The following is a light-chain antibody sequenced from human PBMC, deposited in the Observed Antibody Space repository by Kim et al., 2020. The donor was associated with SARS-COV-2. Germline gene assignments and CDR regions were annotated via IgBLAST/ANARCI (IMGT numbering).Light chain of an antibody. Sequence: PGERATLSCRASQSVSSYLAWYQQKPGQAPRLLIYDASNRATGIPARFSGSGSGTDFTLTISSLEPEDFAVYYCQQRSNWPPITFGQGTRLEIK. J-gene: IGKJ5*01. CDR2: DAS. V-gene: IGKV3-11*01. CDR3: QQRSNWPPIT. CDR1: QSVSSY.